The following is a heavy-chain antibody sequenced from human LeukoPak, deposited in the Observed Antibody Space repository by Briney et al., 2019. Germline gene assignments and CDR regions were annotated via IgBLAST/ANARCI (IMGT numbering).Heavy chain of an antibody. CDR1: GFTFSSYG. Sequence: GGSLRLSCAASGFTFSSYGMHWVRQAPGKGLEWVAVIWYDGSNKYYADPVKGRFTISRDNSKNTLYLQMNSLRAEDTAVYYCARTAAGAFFFDYWGQGTLVTVSS. D-gene: IGHD6-13*01. CDR2: IWYDGSNK. J-gene: IGHJ4*02. V-gene: IGHV3-33*01. CDR3: ARTAAGAFFFDY.